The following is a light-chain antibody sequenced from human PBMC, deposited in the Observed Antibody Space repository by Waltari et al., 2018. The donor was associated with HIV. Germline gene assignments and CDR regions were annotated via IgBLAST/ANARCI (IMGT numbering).Light chain of an antibody. CDR2: EAS. J-gene: IGKJ2*01. V-gene: IGKV1-5*03. CDR1: QSISSW. Sequence: DIQMTQSPSTLSASVGDRVTITCRASQSISSWLTWYQQKPGKAPKLLIYEASSLEGGVPPRFSGSGSGTEFTLTISSLQPDDFATYYCQQYNSYPYTFGQGTKLEI. CDR3: QQYNSYPYT.